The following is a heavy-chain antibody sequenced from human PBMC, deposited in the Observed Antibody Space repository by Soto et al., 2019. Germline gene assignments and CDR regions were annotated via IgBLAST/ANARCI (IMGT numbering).Heavy chain of an antibody. V-gene: IGHV3-23*01. CDR1: GFTFSRYA. CDR2: ISGSGGST. Sequence: PGGSLRLSCAASGFTFSRYAMSWVRQAPGKGLEWVSAISGSGGSTYYADSVKGRFTISRDNSKNTLYLQMNSLRAEDTAVYYCAKDSTTMVRGVFVISAEYWGQGTLVTVSS. CDR3: AKDSTTMVRGVFVISAEY. J-gene: IGHJ4*02. D-gene: IGHD3-10*01.